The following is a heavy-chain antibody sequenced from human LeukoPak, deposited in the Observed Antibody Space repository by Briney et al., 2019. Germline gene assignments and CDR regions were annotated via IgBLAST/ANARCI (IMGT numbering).Heavy chain of an antibody. CDR2: ISYDGSNK. CDR3: ATHSSSSEERGLPWDY. V-gene: IGHV3-30*03. D-gene: IGHD6-6*01. J-gene: IGHJ4*02. CDR1: GFTFSSYG. Sequence: PGGSLRLSCAASGFTFSSYGMHWVRQAPGKGLEWVAVISYDGSNKYYADSVKGRFTISRDNSKNTLYLQMNSLRAEDTAVYYCATHSSSSEERGLPWDYWGQGTLVTVSS.